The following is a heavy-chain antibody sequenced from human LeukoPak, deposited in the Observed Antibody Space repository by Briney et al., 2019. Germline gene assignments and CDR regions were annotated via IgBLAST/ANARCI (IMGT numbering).Heavy chain of an antibody. D-gene: IGHD6-19*01. Sequence: PGRSLRLSCAASGFTFSSYGMHWVRQAPGKGLEWVSAISGSGGSTYYADSVKGRFTISRDNSKNTLYLQMNSLRAEDTAVYYCAKDSLIAVAGTLDYWGQGTLVTVSS. J-gene: IGHJ4*02. V-gene: IGHV3-23*01. CDR1: GFTFSSYG. CDR3: AKDSLIAVAGTLDY. CDR2: ISGSGGST.